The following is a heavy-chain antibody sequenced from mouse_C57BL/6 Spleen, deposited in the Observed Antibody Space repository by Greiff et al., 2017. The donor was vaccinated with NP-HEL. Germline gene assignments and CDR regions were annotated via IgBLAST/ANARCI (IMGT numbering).Heavy chain of an antibody. CDR1: GFTFSDYG. CDR3: AREEDYYAMDY. J-gene: IGHJ4*01. CDR2: ISSGSSTI. Sequence: EVKLVESGGGLVKPGGSLKLSCAASGFTFSDYGMHWVRQAPEKGLEWVAYISSGSSTIYYADTVKGRFTISRDNAKNPLLLQMTSLRSEDTAVYYCAREEDYYAMDYWGQGTSVTVSS. V-gene: IGHV5-17*01.